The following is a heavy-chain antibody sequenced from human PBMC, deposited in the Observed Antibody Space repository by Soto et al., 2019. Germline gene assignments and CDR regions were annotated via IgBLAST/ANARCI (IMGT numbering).Heavy chain of an antibody. D-gene: IGHD3-10*01. CDR2: VYDRGST. V-gene: IGHV4-61*08. CDR1: GGSVSSGAYY. J-gene: IGHJ4*02. Sequence: SETLSLTCTVSGGSVSSGAYYWSWIRQPPGKGLEWIGYVYDRGSTTYNPSLKSRVTISVDTSKNQFSLRLSSVTAADTAVYYCARVLLFFGELLSQPYFDYWGQGPLVTVSS. CDR3: ARVLLFFGELLSQPYFDY.